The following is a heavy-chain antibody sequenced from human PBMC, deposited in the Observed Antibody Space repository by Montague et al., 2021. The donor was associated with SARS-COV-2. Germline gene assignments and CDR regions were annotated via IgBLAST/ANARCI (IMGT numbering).Heavy chain of an antibody. CDR3: ARFPTSYYYDSKAAPATPDAFDI. CDR2: IYYSGST. D-gene: IGHD3-22*01. J-gene: IGHJ3*02. V-gene: IGHV4-59*05. CDR1: GDSISNYS. Sequence: SETLSLTCSVSGDSISNYSWSWIRQSPGKGLEWIGSIYYSGSTYYNPSLKSRVTISVDTSKNQFSLKLSSVTAADTAVYYCARFPTSYYYDSKAAPATPDAFDIWGQGTMVTVSS.